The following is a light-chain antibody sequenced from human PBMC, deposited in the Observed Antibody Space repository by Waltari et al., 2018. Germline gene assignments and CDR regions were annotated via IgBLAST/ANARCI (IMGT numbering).Light chain of an antibody. J-gene: IGKJ2*01. CDR3: QQYSSFST. CDR1: QSVVTW. Sequence: DIQMTQSPSTLSASVGDRVTISCRASQSVVTWLAWYQQKPGKAPKLLIYMASSLESGVPSRFSGSGSGTEFTLTISSLQPDDFATYSCQQYSSFSTFGQGTKLDI. CDR2: MAS. V-gene: IGKV1-5*03.